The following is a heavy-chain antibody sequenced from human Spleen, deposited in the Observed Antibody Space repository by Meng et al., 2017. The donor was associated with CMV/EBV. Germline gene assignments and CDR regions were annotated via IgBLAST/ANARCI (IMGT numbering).Heavy chain of an antibody. CDR2: IIPIPDIA. CDR1: GGTFTSHT. V-gene: IGHV1-69*04. Sequence: SVKVSCKASGGTFTSHTINWVRQAPGQGLEWVGRIIPIPDIAEYTEKFQGRVTITADKSTSTAYMDLRSLRSDDTAVYYCARDFSGGYDCFDYWGQGTLVTVSS. D-gene: IGHD5-12*01. CDR3: ARDFSGGYDCFDY. J-gene: IGHJ4*02.